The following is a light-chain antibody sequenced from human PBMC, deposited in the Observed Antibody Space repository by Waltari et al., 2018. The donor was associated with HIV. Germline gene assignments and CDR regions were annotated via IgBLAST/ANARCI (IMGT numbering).Light chain of an antibody. CDR2: DAS. CDR3: LQSAKWPRT. CDR1: HSVSAS. J-gene: IGKJ1*01. V-gene: IGKV3-15*01. Sequence: DILLTQSRATVSVSPGERVTLSCRASHSVSASLAWYQLKPGQAPRLLIYDASTRASGIPDRFTATGSGTEFTLTVSSLQSDDFAVYYCLQSAKWPRTFGQGTKVEIK.